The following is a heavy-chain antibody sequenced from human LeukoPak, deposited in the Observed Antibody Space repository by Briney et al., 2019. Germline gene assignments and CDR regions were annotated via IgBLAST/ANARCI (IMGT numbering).Heavy chain of an antibody. Sequence: SETLSLTCAVYGGSFSGYYWSWIRQPPGKGLEWIGEINHSGSTNYNPSLKSRVTISVDTSKNQFSLKLSSVTAADTAVYYCATYSSGGVFDYWGQGTLVTVSS. D-gene: IGHD6-19*01. CDR3: ATYSSGGVFDY. J-gene: IGHJ4*02. CDR1: GGSFSGYY. CDR2: INHSGST. V-gene: IGHV4-34*01.